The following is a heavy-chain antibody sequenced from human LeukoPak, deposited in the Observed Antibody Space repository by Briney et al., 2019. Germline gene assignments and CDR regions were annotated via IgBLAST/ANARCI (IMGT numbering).Heavy chain of an antibody. V-gene: IGHV3-23*01. CDR1: GVTFSDNA. CDR3: AKRVLCQS. Sequence: GGSLRLSCAASGVTFSDNAMTWVRQAPGKGLEWVSTISGRGGSAFYADPVKGRFTVSRDNSKNTLFLQMNSLRAEDTAIYYCAKRVLCQSWGQGTLVTVSS. CDR2: ISGRGGSA. J-gene: IGHJ5*02. D-gene: IGHD2-8*01.